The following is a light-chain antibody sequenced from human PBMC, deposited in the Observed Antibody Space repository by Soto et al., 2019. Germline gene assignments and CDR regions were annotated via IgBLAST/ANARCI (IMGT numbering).Light chain of an antibody. Sequence: DIQITQSPSTLSASVGDRVTITCRASQSISTWLAWYQQKPGNAPKLLIFDASNLESGVPSRFSGSGSGTEFTLTIDSLQPDGFATYYCQQYNSDSRTFGQGTKVDIK. CDR3: QQYNSDSRT. CDR1: QSISTW. CDR2: DAS. V-gene: IGKV1-5*01. J-gene: IGKJ1*01.